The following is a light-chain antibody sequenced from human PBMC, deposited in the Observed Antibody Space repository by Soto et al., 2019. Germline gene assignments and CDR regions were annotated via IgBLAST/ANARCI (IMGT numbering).Light chain of an antibody. CDR3: XXXXETAQT. CDR2: LGS. J-gene: IGKJ1*01. CDR1: QSLLHSNGNNY. Sequence: DIVMTQSPLSLPVTPGEPASISCRSSQSLLHSNGNNYLDWYLQKPGQSPQLLIYLGSNRAAGVPDRFSVIRFGTHFRSKISRVEDEDXGVXXXXXXXETAQTFGHGTEVEIK. V-gene: IGKV2-28*01.